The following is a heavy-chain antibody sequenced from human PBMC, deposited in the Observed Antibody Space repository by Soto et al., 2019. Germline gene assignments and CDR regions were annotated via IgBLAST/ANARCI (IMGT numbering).Heavy chain of an antibody. CDR1: GDSSSTYY. CDR3: AKGPYGDYLPDY. Sequence: SETLSLTCSVSGDSSSTYYWGWIRQPPGKGLEWIGYINYSGRTNHNPSLKSRVTTSVDTSKNQFSLKLSSVTAADTAVYYCAKGPYGDYLPDYWGQGTLVTVSS. D-gene: IGHD4-17*01. CDR2: INYSGRT. J-gene: IGHJ4*02. V-gene: IGHV4-59*01.